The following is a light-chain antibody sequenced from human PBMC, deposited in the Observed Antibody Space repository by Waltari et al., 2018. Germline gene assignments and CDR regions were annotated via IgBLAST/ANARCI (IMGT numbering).Light chain of an antibody. J-gene: IGKJ4*01. CDR2: GAI. Sequence: DIQMTQSPSSLSASVGDRVNITCRASQTIRRSLNWYRQNAGKAPHLLIFGAISLQSGVPSRFSGSGSGTNFTLIISSLQPEDFATYYCQQGHALPPTFGGGTTVEIK. CDR3: QQGHALPPT. V-gene: IGKV1-39*01. CDR1: QTIRRS.